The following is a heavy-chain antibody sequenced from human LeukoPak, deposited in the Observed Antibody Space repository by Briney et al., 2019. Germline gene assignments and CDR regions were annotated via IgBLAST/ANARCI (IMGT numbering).Heavy chain of an antibody. V-gene: IGHV3-66*04. D-gene: IGHD3-22*01. Sequence: GGSLRLSCAASGFTVSSNYMSWVRQAPGKGLEWVSVIYSGGSTYYADSVKGRFTISRSNSKNTLYLQMNSLRAENTAVYYCAKPSYTYYDTSGYYSWGQGTLVTVSS. J-gene: IGHJ5*02. CDR1: GFTVSSNY. CDR3: AKPSYTYYDTSGYYS. CDR2: IYSGGST.